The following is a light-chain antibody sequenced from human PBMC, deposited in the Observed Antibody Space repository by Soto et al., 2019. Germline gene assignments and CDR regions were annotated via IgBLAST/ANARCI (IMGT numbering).Light chain of an antibody. V-gene: IGKV3-20*01. CDR1: QSVSSY. CDR3: QQYASSRT. Sequence: EIVLTQSPGSLSLSLGDRATLSCRASQSVSSYLAWYQQKPGQAPRLLIYGASNRATGIPDRFSGSGSGTDFTLTITRLEPEDFAVYYCQQYASSRTFGQGTKVDIK. J-gene: IGKJ1*01. CDR2: GAS.